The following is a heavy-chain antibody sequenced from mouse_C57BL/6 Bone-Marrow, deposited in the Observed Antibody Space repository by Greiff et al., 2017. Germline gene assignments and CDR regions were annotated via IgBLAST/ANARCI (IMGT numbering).Heavy chain of an antibody. J-gene: IGHJ4*01. CDR1: GYTFTSYW. CDR2: IDPSDSYT. CDR3: ARGDYYYGSSPYAMDY. D-gene: IGHD1-1*01. V-gene: IGHV1-69*01. Sequence: VQLQQPGAELVMPGASVKLSCKASGYTFTSYWMHWVKQRPGQGLEWIGEIDPSDSYTNYNQKFKGKSTLTVDKSSSTAYMQLSSLTSADSAVYYCARGDYYYGSSPYAMDYWGQGTSVTVSS.